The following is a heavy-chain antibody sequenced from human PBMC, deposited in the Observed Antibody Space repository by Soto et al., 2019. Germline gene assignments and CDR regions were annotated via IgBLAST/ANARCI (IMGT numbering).Heavy chain of an antibody. Sequence: SETLSLTCSVSGGSIRDYFWTWVRQPPGKGLEWIGYISSSETINYNSSLKSRVTISLDTSRNHFSLKLSSVTTADTAVYFCARDRKLVIPGNYYYYGMDVWGQGTTVTVSS. V-gene: IGHV4-59*01. J-gene: IGHJ6*02. D-gene: IGHD3-9*01. CDR3: ARDRKLVIPGNYYYYGMDV. CDR1: GGSIRDYF. CDR2: ISSSETI.